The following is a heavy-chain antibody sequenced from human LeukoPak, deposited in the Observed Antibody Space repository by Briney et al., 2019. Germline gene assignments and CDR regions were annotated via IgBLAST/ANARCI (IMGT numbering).Heavy chain of an antibody. J-gene: IGHJ4*02. CDR3: ARDLGGDGYTSYSLCY. V-gene: IGHV3-30*03. Sequence: AGGSLRLSCAESRFTIRTYAMQWVRQAPGKGLEWLALISYDGGNEYYADSVKGRFTISRDNSKSTLYMQMNSLRDDDTAVSNYARDLGGDGYTSYSLCYCGQGTLVIVSA. CDR2: ISYDGGNE. D-gene: IGHD2-21*02. CDR1: RFTIRTYA.